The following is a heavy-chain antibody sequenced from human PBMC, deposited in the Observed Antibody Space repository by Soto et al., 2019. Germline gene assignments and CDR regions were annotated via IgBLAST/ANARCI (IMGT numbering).Heavy chain of an antibody. J-gene: IGHJ4*02. D-gene: IGHD6-19*01. CDR1: GFTFSDYA. CDR3: AKGGRQWLVTSDFNC. V-gene: IGHV3-30*18. Sequence: VQLVESGGGVVQPGRSLRLSCAASGFTFSDYAMHWVRQAPGKGLEWVAVVSHDGRNTHYADSVKGRFTISRDSSKNTVARERTSLRAEDTAVYYCAKGGRQWLVTSDFNCWGQGALVTVSS. CDR2: VSHDGRNT.